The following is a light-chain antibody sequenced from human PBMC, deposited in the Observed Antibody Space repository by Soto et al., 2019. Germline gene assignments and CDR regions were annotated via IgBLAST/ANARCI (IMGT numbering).Light chain of an antibody. V-gene: IGKV1-39*01. CDR3: QQSYSTPWT. J-gene: IGKJ1*01. CDR2: GAS. CDR1: QSISTY. Sequence: DIPMTQSPSSLSASVGDRVTITCRASQSISTYLNWYQHKPGKAPKFLIYGASSLQSGVPSRFSGSGSGTDFSLTISSLQPEDFATYYCQQSYSTPWTFGQGTKVEIK.